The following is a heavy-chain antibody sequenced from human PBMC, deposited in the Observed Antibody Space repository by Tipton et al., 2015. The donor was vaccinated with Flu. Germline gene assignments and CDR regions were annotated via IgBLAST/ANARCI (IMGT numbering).Heavy chain of an antibody. CDR3: ARDQTYYYGSSDAFDI. J-gene: IGHJ3*02. CDR2: IYYNGST. CDR1: GDSMRSYY. Sequence: LSCSVSGDSMRSYYWSWIRQPPGKGLEWIGTIYYNGSTDYNPSLSSRLTISVDMSKNQFSLKLTSVTAADTAVYYCARDQTYYYGSSDAFDIWGQGTMVTVSS. V-gene: IGHV4-59*01. D-gene: IGHD3-10*01.